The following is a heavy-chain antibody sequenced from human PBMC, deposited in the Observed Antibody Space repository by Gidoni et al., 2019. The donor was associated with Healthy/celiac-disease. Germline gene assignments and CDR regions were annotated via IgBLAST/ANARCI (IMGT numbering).Heavy chain of an antibody. Sequence: QLQLQESGPGLVKPSETLSLTCTVSGGSLISRRFYWCWIRQPPGKGLEWIRSIYYSGSTYYNPSLKSRVTISVDTSKNQFSLKLSSVTAADTAVYYCARHYGGNSKGYYFDYWGQGTLVTVSS. CDR3: ARHYGGNSKGYYFDY. D-gene: IGHD5-18*01. J-gene: IGHJ4*02. CDR2: IYYSGST. CDR1: GGSLISRRFY. V-gene: IGHV4-39*01.